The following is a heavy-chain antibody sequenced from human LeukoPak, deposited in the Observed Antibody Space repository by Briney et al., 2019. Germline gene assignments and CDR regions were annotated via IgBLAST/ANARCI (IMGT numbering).Heavy chain of an antibody. CDR2: IYHSGST. CDR3: ARLKIGPARDFDY. J-gene: IGHJ4*02. CDR1: GYSISSGYY. D-gene: IGHD3-22*01. Sequence: PSETLSLTCAVSGYSISSGYYWGWIRQPPGKGLEWIGSIYHSGSTYYNPSLKSRVTISVATSKNQFSLKLSSVTAAATAVYYCARLKIGPARDFDYWGQGTLVTVSS. V-gene: IGHV4-38-2*01.